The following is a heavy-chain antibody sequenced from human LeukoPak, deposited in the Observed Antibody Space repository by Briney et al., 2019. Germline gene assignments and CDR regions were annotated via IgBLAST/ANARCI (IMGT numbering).Heavy chain of an antibody. J-gene: IGHJ5*02. CDR2: ISRSSGYI. CDR1: GFTFSSYS. CDR3: ARGYQIVRYNSSFKWFDP. V-gene: IGHV3-21*01. D-gene: IGHD6-13*01. Sequence: GGSLRLSCAASGFTFSSYSMTWVRQAPGKGLEWVSSISRSSGYIYYADSVKGRFTISRDNAKNSLFPQMNSLRADDTAVYYCARGYQIVRYNSSFKWFDPWGQGTLVSVSS.